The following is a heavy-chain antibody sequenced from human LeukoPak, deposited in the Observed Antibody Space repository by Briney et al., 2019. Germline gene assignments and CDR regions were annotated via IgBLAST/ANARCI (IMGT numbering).Heavy chain of an antibody. V-gene: IGHV4-38-2*02. CDR1: GYSISSGYY. D-gene: IGHD6-19*01. CDR2: IYHSGST. J-gene: IGHJ4*02. Sequence: SETLSLTCTVSGYSISSGYYWGWIRQPPGKGLEWIGSIYHSGSTNYNPSLKSRVTISVDTSKNQFSLKLSSVTAADTAVYYCAGRGMQWLARNWGQGTLVTVSS. CDR3: AGRGMQWLARN.